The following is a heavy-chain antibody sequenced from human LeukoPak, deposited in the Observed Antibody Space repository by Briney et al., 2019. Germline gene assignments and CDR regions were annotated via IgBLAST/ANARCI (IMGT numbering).Heavy chain of an antibody. V-gene: IGHV1-69*01. CDR2: IIPIFGTA. CDR1: GGTFSSYA. Sequence: GSSVKVSCNASGGTFSSYAISWVRQAPGQGLEWMGGIIPIFGTANYAQKFQGRVTITADESTSTAYMEPSSLRSEDTAVYYCASNVGIVVVPAAMSFDYWGQGTLVTVSS. D-gene: IGHD2-2*01. J-gene: IGHJ4*02. CDR3: ASNVGIVVVPAAMSFDY.